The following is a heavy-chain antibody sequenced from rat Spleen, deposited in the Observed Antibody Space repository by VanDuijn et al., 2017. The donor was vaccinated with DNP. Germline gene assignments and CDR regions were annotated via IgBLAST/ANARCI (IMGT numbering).Heavy chain of an antibody. D-gene: IGHD1-2*01. CDR3: ASWAPIAPISTANY. CDR2: INTDGGST. Sequence: EVQLVESGGDLVQPGRSLTLSCVASGFTFNNYWMFWIRQAPGKGLEWVASINTDGGSTYYPDSVKGRFTISRDNAENTVYLQMSSLRSEDTATYYCASWAPIAPISTANYWGQGVMVTVSS. J-gene: IGHJ2*01. V-gene: IGHV5-58*01. CDR1: GFTFNNYW.